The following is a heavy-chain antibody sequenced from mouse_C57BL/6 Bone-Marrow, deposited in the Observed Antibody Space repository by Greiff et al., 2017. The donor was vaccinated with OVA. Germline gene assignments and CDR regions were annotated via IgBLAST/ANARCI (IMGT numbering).Heavy chain of an antibody. V-gene: IGHV5-9-1*02. J-gene: IGHJ2*01. D-gene: IGHD2-3*01. CDR2: ISSGGDYI. CDR1: GFTFSSYA. CDR3: TREGLLYYFDY. Sequence: EVKVEESGAGLVKPGGSLKLSCAASGFTFSSYAMSWVRQTPEKRLEWVAYISSGGDYIYYADTVKGRFTISRDNARNTLYLQMSSLKSEDTAMYYCTREGLLYYFDYWGQGTTLTVSS.